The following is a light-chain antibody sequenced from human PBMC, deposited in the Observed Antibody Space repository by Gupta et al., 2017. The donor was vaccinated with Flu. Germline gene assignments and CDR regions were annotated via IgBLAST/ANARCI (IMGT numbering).Light chain of an antibody. CDR3: QQYNDWTPEYT. CDR2: DSL. Sequence: TATLSCRASQSVGSKLDWYQQRPGQAPRLLIYDSLKRPTGIPARFIGRGSGTEFTLTISGLQSEDFAVYYCQQYNDWTPEYTFGQGTRLDIK. CDR1: QSVGSK. J-gene: IGKJ2*01. V-gene: IGKV3-15*01.